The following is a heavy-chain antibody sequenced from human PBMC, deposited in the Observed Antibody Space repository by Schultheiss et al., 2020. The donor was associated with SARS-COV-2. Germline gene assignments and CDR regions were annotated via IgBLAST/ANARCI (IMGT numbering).Heavy chain of an antibody. D-gene: IGHD2-15*01. CDR2: ISWNSGSI. CDR1: GGSFSGYY. V-gene: IGHV3-9*01. J-gene: IGHJ3*02. CDR3: ARDQGEGVGSLDI. Sequence: LSLTCAVYGGSFSGYYWSWIRQPPGKGLEWVSGISWNSGSIGYADSVKGRFTISRDNAKNSLYLQMNSLRAEDTAVYYCARDQGEGVGSLDIWGQGTMVTVSS.